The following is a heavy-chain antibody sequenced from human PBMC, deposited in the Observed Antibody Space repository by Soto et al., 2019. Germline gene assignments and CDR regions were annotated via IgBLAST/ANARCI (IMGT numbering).Heavy chain of an antibody. V-gene: IGHV3-48*01. D-gene: IGHD3-3*01. CDR3: ARDPEWPQEINDVFDM. CDR2: ISSSSKII. CDR1: GFTFSTYS. J-gene: IGHJ3*02. Sequence: PGGSLRLSCAASGFTFSTYSMNWVRQAPGKGLEWISYISSSSKIIYYTDSVKGRFSISRDNGKNSLYLQMDSLRAEDTAVYYCARDPEWPQEINDVFDMWGQGTMVTVSS.